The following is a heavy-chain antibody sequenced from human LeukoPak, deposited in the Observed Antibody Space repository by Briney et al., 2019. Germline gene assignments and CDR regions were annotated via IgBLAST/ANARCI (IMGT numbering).Heavy chain of an antibody. CDR3: ARDLESTPDDYYYYGMDV. Sequence: ASVKVSCKASGYTFTSYAMHWVRQAPGQRLEWMGWINAGNGNTKYSQKFQGRVTITRDTSASTAYMELSSLRSENTAVYYCARDLESTPDDYYYYGMDVWGQGTTVTVSS. CDR2: INAGNGNT. V-gene: IGHV1-3*01. D-gene: IGHD2-2*01. CDR1: GYTFTSYA. J-gene: IGHJ6*02.